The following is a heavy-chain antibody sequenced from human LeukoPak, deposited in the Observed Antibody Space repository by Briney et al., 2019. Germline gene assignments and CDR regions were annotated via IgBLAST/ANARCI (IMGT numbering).Heavy chain of an antibody. D-gene: IGHD2-2*02. J-gene: IGHJ4*02. V-gene: IGHV3-7*01. Sequence: GGSLRLSRAASGFTFSSCWMSWVRQAPGKGLEWGANIKQDGSEKYYVDSVKGRFTISRDNAKNSLYLQMNSLRAEDTAVYYCARDPLGHCSSSNCYTRMEFDYWGQGTLVTVSS. CDR2: IKQDGSEK. CDR3: ARDPLGHCSSSNCYTRMEFDY. CDR1: GFTFSSCW.